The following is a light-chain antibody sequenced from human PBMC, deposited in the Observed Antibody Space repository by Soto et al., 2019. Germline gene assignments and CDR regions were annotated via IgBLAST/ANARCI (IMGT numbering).Light chain of an antibody. Sequence: EVVMPHSHAPLSVSPGEGATLSCRAMHGIVDTLAWYQQKPGQTPRLLIYDTSIRATGVPARFSGSGSGTDFTLTITSLAPEDSAVYYCQHRSNWLAFGRGTKVDIK. V-gene: IGKV3D-11*01. CDR3: QHRSNWLA. CDR1: HGIVDT. J-gene: IGKJ4*01. CDR2: DTS.